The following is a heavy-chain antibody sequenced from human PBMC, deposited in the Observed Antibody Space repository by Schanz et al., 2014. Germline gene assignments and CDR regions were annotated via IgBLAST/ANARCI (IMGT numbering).Heavy chain of an antibody. V-gene: IGHV3-11*01. CDR2: IGNGGVTI. Sequence: QVHLLESGGGLVEPGGSLRLSCTASGFPFSDYFMAWIRQPPGRGLEWVSYIGNGGVTIYYADSVKGRFTISRDNSKNSLYLQMTSLRAEDTAVYYCARIGGSVFDYWAQGTLVTVSS. CDR1: GFPFSDYF. J-gene: IGHJ4*02. D-gene: IGHD3-10*01. CDR3: ARIGGSVFDY.